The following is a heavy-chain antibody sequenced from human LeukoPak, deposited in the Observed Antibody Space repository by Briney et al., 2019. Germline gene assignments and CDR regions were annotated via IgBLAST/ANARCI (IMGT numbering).Heavy chain of an antibody. CDR1: GYTFTSYD. J-gene: IGHJ4*02. CDR3: ARGLSQLLVV. CDR2: MNPNSGNT. D-gene: IGHD2-2*01. Sequence: ASVKVSCKSSGYTFTSYDINWVRQATGQGLEWMGWMNPNSGNTGYAQKFQGRDTITRNTSISTAYMELSSLRSEDTAVYYCARGLSQLLVVWGQGTLVTVSS. V-gene: IGHV1-8*03.